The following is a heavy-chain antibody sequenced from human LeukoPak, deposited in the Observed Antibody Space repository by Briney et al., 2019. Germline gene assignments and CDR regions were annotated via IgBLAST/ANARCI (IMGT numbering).Heavy chain of an antibody. J-gene: IGHJ4*02. V-gene: IGHV3-30*02. CDR1: GFTFSSYG. D-gene: IGHD4-17*01. CDR2: TWYDGGNK. CDR3: AKDGGTYGIDY. Sequence: GGSLRLSCVTSGFTFSSYGMHWVRQAPGKGLEWVSFTWYDGGNKYYADSVKGRFTIFRDISKNTLYLQMNSLRVEDTALYYCAKDGGTYGIDYWGQGTLVTVSS.